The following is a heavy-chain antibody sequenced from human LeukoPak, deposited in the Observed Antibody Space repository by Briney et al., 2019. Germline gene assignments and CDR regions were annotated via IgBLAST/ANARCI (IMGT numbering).Heavy chain of an antibody. CDR1: GYSISGGYY. V-gene: IGHV4-38-2*01. Sequence: PSETLSLTCAVSGYSISGGYYWGWIRQSPGKGLEWIGSIYQSGTTHYNPSLKSRVTISVDTSKNQFSLKLSSVTAADTAVYYCTCDPNWVFDNWGQGTLVTVSS. CDR3: TCDPNWVFDN. J-gene: IGHJ4*02. CDR2: IYQSGTT. D-gene: IGHD7-27*01.